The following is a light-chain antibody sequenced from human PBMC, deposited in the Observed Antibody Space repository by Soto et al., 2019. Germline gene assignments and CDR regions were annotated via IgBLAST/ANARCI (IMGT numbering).Light chain of an antibody. CDR1: QSVSSD. CDR3: QQYNNWPPIT. V-gene: IGKV3-15*01. CDR2: GAF. J-gene: IGKJ5*01. Sequence: EIVMTQSPVTLCVSPLERAALSCIASQSVSSDLAWYQQKPGQAPRLLIYGAFNRATGVPVRFSGSGSGTEFTLTISSLQSEDSAVYYCQQYNNWPPITFGQGTRLEMK.